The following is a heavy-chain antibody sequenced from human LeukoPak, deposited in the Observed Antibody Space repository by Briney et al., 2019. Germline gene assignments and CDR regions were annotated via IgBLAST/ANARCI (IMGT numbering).Heavy chain of an antibody. J-gene: IGHJ6*03. Sequence: GGSLRLSCAASGFTFSGSAMHWVRQASGKGLEWVGRIRSKANSYATAYAASVKGRFTISRDDSKNTAYLQMNSLKTEDTAVYYCTSRHGSVQGLYSYYYMDVGGKGTTVTVSS. V-gene: IGHV3-73*01. CDR2: IRSKANSYAT. D-gene: IGHD3-10*01. CDR1: GFTFSGSA. CDR3: TSRHGSVQGLYSYYYMDV.